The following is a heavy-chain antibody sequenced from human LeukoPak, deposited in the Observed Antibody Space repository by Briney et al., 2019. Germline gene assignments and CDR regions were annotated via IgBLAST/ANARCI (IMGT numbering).Heavy chain of an antibody. CDR3: ASSIAAAGNDY. J-gene: IGHJ4*02. CDR1: GGSISSYY. Sequence: SETLSLTCTVSGGSISSYYWSWIRQPPGKGLEWIGYIYYSGSTNYNPSLKSRVTISVDTSKNQFSLKPSSVTAADTAVYYCASSIAAAGNDYWGQGTLVTVSS. D-gene: IGHD6-13*01. CDR2: IYYSGST. V-gene: IGHV4-59*01.